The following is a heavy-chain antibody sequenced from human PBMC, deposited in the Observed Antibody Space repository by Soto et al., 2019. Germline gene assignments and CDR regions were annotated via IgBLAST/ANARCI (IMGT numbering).Heavy chain of an antibody. V-gene: IGHV3-33*01. CDR2: IWYDGSNT. Sequence: QVQLVESGGGVVQPGRSLRLSCAASGFTFSSYGMHWVRQAPGKGLEWVAVIWYDGSNTYYGDSVKGRFTISRDNAKNTLYLQMNSLRAEDTAVYYCVRVGAYGQQVIRGRWFDPWGQGTLVTVSS. D-gene: IGHD6-13*01. CDR1: GFTFSSYG. J-gene: IGHJ5*02. CDR3: VRVGAYGQQVIRGRWFDP.